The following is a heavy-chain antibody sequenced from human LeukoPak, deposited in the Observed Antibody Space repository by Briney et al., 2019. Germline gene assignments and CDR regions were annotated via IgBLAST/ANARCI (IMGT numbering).Heavy chain of an antibody. CDR1: GFTFSSYG. D-gene: IGHD3-10*01. CDR3: AKSGFGDPNYYYYYYMDV. J-gene: IGHJ6*03. Sequence: GGSLRLSCAASGFTFSSYGMSWVRQAPGKGLEWVSAISGSGGSTYYADSVKGRFTISRDNSKNTLYLQMNSLRAEDTAVYYCAKSGFGDPNYYYYYYMDVWDKGTTVTISS. V-gene: IGHV3-23*01. CDR2: ISGSGGST.